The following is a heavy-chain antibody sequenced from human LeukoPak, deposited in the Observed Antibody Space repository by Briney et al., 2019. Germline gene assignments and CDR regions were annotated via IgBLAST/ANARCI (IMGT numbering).Heavy chain of an antibody. CDR1: GFTFSDYY. V-gene: IGHV3-11*03. CDR3: ARLGDYGMDV. CDR2: ISGSSTYT. J-gene: IGHJ6*02. Sequence: GGSLRLSCAASGFTFSDYYMSWIRQAPGKGLEWLSYISGSSTYTYHVDSVKGRFTISRDNAKNSLYLQMNSLRAEDTAVYYCARLGDYGMDVWGQGTTVAVSS.